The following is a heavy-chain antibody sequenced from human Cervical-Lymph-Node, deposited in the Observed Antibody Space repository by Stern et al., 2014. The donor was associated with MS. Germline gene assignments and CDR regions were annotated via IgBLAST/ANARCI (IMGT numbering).Heavy chain of an antibody. J-gene: IGHJ4*02. CDR2: IYQGDSDT. Sequence: EVQLEESGAEVKKPGESLKISCKGSGYSFTANWIAWVRQMPGKGLEWRGIIYQGDSDTRSSPSFQGQATISADKSISTAYLQWSSLKASDTAMYYCARDYGDYAFDYWGQGTLVTVSS. CDR1: GYSFTANW. CDR3: ARDYGDYAFDY. D-gene: IGHD4-17*01. V-gene: IGHV5-51*01.